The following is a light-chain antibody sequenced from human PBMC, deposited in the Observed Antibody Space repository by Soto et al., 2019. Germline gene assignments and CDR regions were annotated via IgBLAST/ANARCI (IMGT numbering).Light chain of an antibody. V-gene: IGLV6-57*04. CDR1: SGSIASNY. J-gene: IGLJ2*01. CDR3: QSYDSSNRDVV. Sequence: NFMLTQPHSVSESPGKTVTISCTRSSGSIASNYVQWYQQRPGSAPTTVIYEDNQRPSGVPDRFSGSIDSSSNFASLTISGLKTEDEADYYCQSYDSSNRDVVFGGGTKLTVL. CDR2: EDN.